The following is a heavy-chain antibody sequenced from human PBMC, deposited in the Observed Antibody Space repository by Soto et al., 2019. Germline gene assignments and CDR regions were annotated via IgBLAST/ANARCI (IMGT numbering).Heavy chain of an antibody. CDR2: ISHDGSNK. CDR1: GFSFSSYG. Sequence: GGSLRLSCAASGFSFSSYGMHWVRQAPGKGLEWVAVISHDGSNKDNADSVKGRFTISRDNSKNTLYLQMNSLRAEDTAVYYCAKDPYMAAGGKCYYYMDVWGKGTTVTVSS. J-gene: IGHJ6*03. D-gene: IGHD6-13*01. V-gene: IGHV3-30*18. CDR3: AKDPYMAAGGKCYYYMDV.